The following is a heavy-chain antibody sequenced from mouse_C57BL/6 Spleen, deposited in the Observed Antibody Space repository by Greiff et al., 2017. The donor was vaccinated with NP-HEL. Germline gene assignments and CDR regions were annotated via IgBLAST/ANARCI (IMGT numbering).Heavy chain of an antibody. V-gene: IGHV1-61*01. CDR1: GYTFTSYW. CDR3: ARFPDYYGISRFAY. Sequence: QVQLQQPGAELVRPGSSVKLSCKASGYTFTSYWMDWVKQRPGQGLEWIGNIYPSDSETHYNQKFKDKATLTVDKSSSTAYMQLSSLTSEDSAVYYCARFPDYYGISRFAYWGQGTLVTVSA. J-gene: IGHJ3*01. D-gene: IGHD1-1*01. CDR2: IYPSDSET.